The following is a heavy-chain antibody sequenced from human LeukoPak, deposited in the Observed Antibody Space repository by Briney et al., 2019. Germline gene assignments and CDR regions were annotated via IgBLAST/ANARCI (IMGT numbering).Heavy chain of an antibody. CDR2: IRYDGSNK. CDR3: AKDTVPDYGDSYFDY. V-gene: IGHV3-30*02. D-gene: IGHD4-17*01. Sequence: PGGSLRLSCAASGFTFSSYGMHWVRQAPGKGLEWVAFIRYDGSNKYYADSVKGRFTISRDDSKNTLYLQMNSLRAEDTAVYYCAKDTVPDYGDSYFDYWGQGTLVTVSS. CDR1: GFTFSSYG. J-gene: IGHJ4*02.